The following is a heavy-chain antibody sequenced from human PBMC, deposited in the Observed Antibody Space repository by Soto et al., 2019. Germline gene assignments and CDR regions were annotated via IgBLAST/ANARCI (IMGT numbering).Heavy chain of an antibody. D-gene: IGHD6-13*01. CDR1: GVSISSYY. V-gene: IGHV4-59*08. J-gene: IGHJ4*02. Sequence: PSETLSLTCTVSGVSISSYYWSWIRQPPGKGLEWIGYINYSGSTNYNPSPKRRVSISVDTSKNQFSLKLSSVTAADTAVYYCARQGGQQLVYFDYWGQGTLVTVSS. CDR2: INYSGST. CDR3: ARQGGQQLVYFDY.